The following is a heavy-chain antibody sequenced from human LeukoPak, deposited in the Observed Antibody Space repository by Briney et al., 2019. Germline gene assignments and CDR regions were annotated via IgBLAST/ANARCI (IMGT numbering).Heavy chain of an antibody. Sequence: SETLSLTCTVSGDSISNHQWSWIRQPPGKGLEWIGSIYYSGSTYYNPSLKSRVTISVDTSKNQFSLKLSSVTAADTAVYYCARGSPVGGHDYWGQGTLVTVSS. J-gene: IGHJ4*02. CDR1: GDSISNHQ. V-gene: IGHV4-59*11. CDR2: IYYSGST. CDR3: ARGSPVGGHDY. D-gene: IGHD3-16*01.